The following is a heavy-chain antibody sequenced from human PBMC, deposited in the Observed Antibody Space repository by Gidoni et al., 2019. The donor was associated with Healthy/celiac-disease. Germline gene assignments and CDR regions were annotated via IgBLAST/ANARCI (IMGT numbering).Heavy chain of an antibody. CDR1: GASVSSNSAA. D-gene: IGHD3-10*01. V-gene: IGHV6-1*01. CDR3: AREGAYGSGSYDYYYYGMDV. Sequence: QVQLQQSGPGLVKPSQTLSLTCAISGASVSSNSAAWNWIRQSPSRGLEWLGRTYYRSKWYNDYAVSVKSRITINPDTSKNQFSLQLNSVTPEDTAVYYCAREGAYGSGSYDYYYYGMDVWGQGTTVTVSS. CDR2: TYYRSKWYN. J-gene: IGHJ6*02.